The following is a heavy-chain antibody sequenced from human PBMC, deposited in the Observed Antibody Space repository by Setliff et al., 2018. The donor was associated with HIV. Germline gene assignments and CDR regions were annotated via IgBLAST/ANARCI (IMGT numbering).Heavy chain of an antibody. Sequence: KTSETLSLTCNVSGGSISSGGFYWNWIRQHPGKGLEWIGYIYNSGSTYYSPSLQSRLTISVDTSKNQLSLKLTSVTAADTAVYYCARLTYYYDTSGPAAAFDIWGQGTMVTVSS. CDR1: GGSISSGGFY. V-gene: IGHV4-31*03. CDR2: IYNSGST. D-gene: IGHD3-22*01. J-gene: IGHJ3*02. CDR3: ARLTYYYDTSGPAAAFDI.